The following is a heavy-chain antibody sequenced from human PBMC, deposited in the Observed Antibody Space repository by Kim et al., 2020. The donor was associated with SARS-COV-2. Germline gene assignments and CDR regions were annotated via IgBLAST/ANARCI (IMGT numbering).Heavy chain of an antibody. CDR3: ARDRTQFATGGPKTF. V-gene: IGHV1-18*01. CDR1: GYTFINYG. Sequence: ASVKVSCKSSGYTFINYGISWVRQAPGQGLEWLGRINVYNGNTNYAQKLQGRVTMTTDTSTTTAYMELRSLTSDDTAVYYCARDRTQFATGGPKTFWGQGTLVSVSS. CDR2: INVYNGNT. D-gene: IGHD1-1*01. J-gene: IGHJ4*02.